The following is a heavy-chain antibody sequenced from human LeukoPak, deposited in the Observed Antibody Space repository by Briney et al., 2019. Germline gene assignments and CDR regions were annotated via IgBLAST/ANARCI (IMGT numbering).Heavy chain of an antibody. CDR2: ISSSSSYI. D-gene: IGHD4-17*01. CDR1: GFTFSSYS. J-gene: IGHJ3*02. V-gene: IGHV3-21*01. Sequence: GGSLRPSCAASGFTFSSYSMNWVRQAPGKGLEWVSSISSSSSYIYYADSVKGRFTISRDNAKNSLYLQMNSLRAEDTAVYYCARARTDYGDYPGAFDIWGQGTMVTVSS. CDR3: ARARTDYGDYPGAFDI.